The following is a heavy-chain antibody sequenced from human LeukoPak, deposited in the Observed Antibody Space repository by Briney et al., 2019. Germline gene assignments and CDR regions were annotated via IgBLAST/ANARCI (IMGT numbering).Heavy chain of an antibody. V-gene: IGHV3-33*01. CDR3: ARDGTRRRSPSDY. CDR2: IWYDGSNK. J-gene: IGHJ4*02. CDR1: GFTFSSYG. Sequence: GGSLRLSCAASGFTFSSYGMHWVRQAPGKGLEWVAVIWYDGSNKYYADSVKGRFTISRDNSKNTLYLQMNSLRAGDTAVYYCARDGTRRRSPSDYWGQGTLVIVSS.